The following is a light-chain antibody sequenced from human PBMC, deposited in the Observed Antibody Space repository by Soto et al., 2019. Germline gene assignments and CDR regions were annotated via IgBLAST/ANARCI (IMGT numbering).Light chain of an antibody. V-gene: IGLV2-14*01. CDR2: EVT. Sequence: QSALTQPASVSGSLGQSITISCTGTSSDIGGYNYVSWYQQYPGKFPKLIIYEVTNRPSGISDRFSGSKSGNTASLTISGLQAEDEADFYCSSYTSTSTPLVFGSGTKLTVL. CDR3: SSYTSTSTPLV. J-gene: IGLJ1*01. CDR1: SSDIGGYNY.